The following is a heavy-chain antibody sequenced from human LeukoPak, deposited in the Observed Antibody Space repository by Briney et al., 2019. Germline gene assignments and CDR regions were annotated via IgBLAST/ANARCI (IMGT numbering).Heavy chain of an antibody. D-gene: IGHD3-10*01. Sequence: PGGSLRLSCAASGFTFSSYGMRWVRQAPGKGLEWVAVISYDGSNKYYADSVKGRFTISRDNSKNTLYLQMNSLRAEDTAVYYCANNYGSGCYYFGMDVWGQGTTVTVSS. J-gene: IGHJ6*02. CDR2: ISYDGSNK. CDR3: ANNYGSGCYYFGMDV. V-gene: IGHV3-30*18. CDR1: GFTFSSYG.